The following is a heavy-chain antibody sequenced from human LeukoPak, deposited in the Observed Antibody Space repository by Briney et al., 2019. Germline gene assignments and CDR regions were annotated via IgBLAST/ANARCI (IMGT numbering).Heavy chain of an antibody. D-gene: IGHD3-10*01. CDR2: IYPDDSDT. CDR3: ARLRGASGTVNWFDP. V-gene: IGHV5-51*01. Sequence: GESLKISCETSGYSFTTYWIGRVRQRPGTGLEWVGAIYPDDSDTRYSPSFQGQVAISADRSIRTAYLKWNSLKASDTGMYYCARLRGASGTVNWFDPWGQGTLVTVSS. CDR1: GYSFTTYW. J-gene: IGHJ5*02.